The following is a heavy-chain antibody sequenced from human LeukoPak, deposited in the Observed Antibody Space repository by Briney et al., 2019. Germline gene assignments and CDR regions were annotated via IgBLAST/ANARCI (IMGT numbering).Heavy chain of an antibody. CDR1: GVTFSNYA. CDR2: IWNDGTDK. Sequence: GGSLRLSCAASGVTFSNYAMHWVRQSPGKGLEWVALIWNDGTDKYYADSVKGRFTISRDNSKGMLYLQMNSLRAEDTAVYYCAGTYCSGARCHLGYWGQGTLVSVSS. CDR3: AGTYCSGARCHLGY. J-gene: IGHJ4*02. V-gene: IGHV3-33*01. D-gene: IGHD2-15*01.